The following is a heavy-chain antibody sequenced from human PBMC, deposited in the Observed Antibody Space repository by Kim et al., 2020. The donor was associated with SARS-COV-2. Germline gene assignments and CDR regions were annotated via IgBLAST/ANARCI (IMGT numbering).Heavy chain of an antibody. V-gene: IGHV3-49*04. CDR2: IRSKAYGGTT. CDR1: GFTFGDYA. J-gene: IGHJ4*02. CDR3: IASSGWLTFDY. D-gene: IGHD6-19*01. Sequence: GGSLRLSCTASGFTFGDYAMSWVRQAPGKGLEWVGFIRSKAYGGTTEYAASVKGRFTISRDDSKSIAYLQMNSLKTEDTAVYYCIASSGWLTFDYWGQGTLVTVSS.